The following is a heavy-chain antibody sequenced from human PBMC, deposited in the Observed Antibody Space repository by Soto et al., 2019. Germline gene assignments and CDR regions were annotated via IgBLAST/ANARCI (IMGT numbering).Heavy chain of an antibody. CDR3: ARESITMVRGVIGLTWFDP. V-gene: IGHV1-3*01. CDR2: INAGNGNT. D-gene: IGHD3-10*01. J-gene: IGHJ5*02. Sequence: ASVKVSCKASGYTFTSYAMHWGRQAHGQRLEWMGWINAGNGNTKYSQKFQGRVTITRDTSASTAYMELSSLRSEDTAVYYCARESITMVRGVIGLTWFDPWGQGTLVTGSS. CDR1: GYTFTSYA.